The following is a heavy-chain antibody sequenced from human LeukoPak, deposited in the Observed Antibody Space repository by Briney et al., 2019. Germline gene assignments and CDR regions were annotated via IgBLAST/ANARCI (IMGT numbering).Heavy chain of an antibody. CDR2: IKQDGSEK. CDR1: GFTFSSHN. D-gene: IGHD3-22*01. V-gene: IGHV3-7*01. Sequence: PGGSLRLSCAASGFTFSSHNMNWVRQAPGKGLEWVANIKQDGSEKYYVDSVKGRFTISRDNAKNSLYLQMNSLRAEDTAVYYCARGAYFYDSNGQDYYYYMDVWGKGTTVTVSS. J-gene: IGHJ6*03. CDR3: ARGAYFYDSNGQDYYYYMDV.